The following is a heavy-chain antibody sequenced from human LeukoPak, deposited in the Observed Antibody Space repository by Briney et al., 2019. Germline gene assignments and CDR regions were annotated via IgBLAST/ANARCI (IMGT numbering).Heavy chain of an antibody. J-gene: IGHJ4*02. CDR3: AKASIVRGGIPPFDY. V-gene: IGHV3-23*01. D-gene: IGHD3-10*01. CDR1: GFTFSSYA. Sequence: GGSLRLACAASGFTFSSYAMTWVRQAPGKGLEWVSAISNSGGSTYYADSVKGRFTISRDNSKNTLFLQMNSLRAEATAVYYCAKASIVRGGIPPFDYWGQGTLVTVSS. CDR2: ISNSGGST.